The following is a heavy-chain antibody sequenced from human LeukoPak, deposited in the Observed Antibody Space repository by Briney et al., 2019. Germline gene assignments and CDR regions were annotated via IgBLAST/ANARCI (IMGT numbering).Heavy chain of an antibody. J-gene: IGHJ4*02. V-gene: IGHV4-59*12. Sequence: SETLSLTCTVSGGSISSYYWSWIRQPPGKGLEWIGYIYYSGSTNYNPSLKSRVTISVDTSKNQFSLKLSSVTAADTAVYYCARTDCSGGSCYLVYWGQGTLVTVSS. CDR1: GGSISSYY. CDR3: ARTDCSGGSCYLVY. D-gene: IGHD2-15*01. CDR2: IYYSGST.